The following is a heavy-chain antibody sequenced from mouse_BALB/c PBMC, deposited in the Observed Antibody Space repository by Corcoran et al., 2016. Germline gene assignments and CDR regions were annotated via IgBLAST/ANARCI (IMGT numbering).Heavy chain of an antibody. V-gene: IGHV14-3*02. CDR1: GLNIKGTN. CDR2: IDPANGNT. Sequence: EDQMQQSGAELVKPGASVKLSCTASGLNIKGTNMHRVKQRSEQGLEWIGRIDPANGNTKYEPKFQGKATMTADTSSHTVYLQLSSLTSEATAVYYCGRSLEGNYVVYWGQGTTLTFSS. J-gene: IGHJ2*01. CDR3: GRSLEGNYVVY. D-gene: IGHD2-1*01.